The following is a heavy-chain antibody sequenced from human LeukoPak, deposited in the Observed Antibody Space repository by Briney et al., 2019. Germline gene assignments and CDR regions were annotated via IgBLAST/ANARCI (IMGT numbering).Heavy chain of an antibody. CDR2: IYPGDSDT. CDR3: ARGYYYGSGSYYSSLDY. J-gene: IGHJ4*02. Sequence: GESLKISCKGSGHSFTSYWIGWVHQMPGKGLEWMGIIYPGDSDTRYSPSFQGQVTISADKSISTAYLQWSSLKASDTAMYYCARGYYYGSGSYYSSLDYWGQGTLVTVSS. V-gene: IGHV5-51*07. D-gene: IGHD3-10*01. CDR1: GHSFTSYW.